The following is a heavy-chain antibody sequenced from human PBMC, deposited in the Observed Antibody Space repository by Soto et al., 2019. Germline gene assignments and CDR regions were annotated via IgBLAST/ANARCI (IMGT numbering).Heavy chain of an antibody. D-gene: IGHD3-3*01. CDR3: ARGAYYDFWSGYYEPALNYYYYYYMDV. Sequence: GGSLRLSCAASGFTFSSYSMNWVRQAPGKGLEWVSSISSSSSYIYYADSVKGRFTISRDNAKNSLYLQMKSLRAEETAVYYCARGAYYDFWSGYYEPALNYYYYYYMDVWGKGTTVTVSS. CDR1: GFTFSSYS. CDR2: ISSSSSYI. J-gene: IGHJ6*03. V-gene: IGHV3-21*01.